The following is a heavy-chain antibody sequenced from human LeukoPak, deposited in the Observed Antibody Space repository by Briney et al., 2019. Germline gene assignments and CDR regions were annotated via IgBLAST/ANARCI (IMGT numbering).Heavy chain of an antibody. Sequence: SETLSLTCAVYGGSFSGYYWSWIRQPPGKGLEWIGEINHSGSTNYNPSLKSRVTISVDTSKNQFSLKLSSVTAADTAVYYCARITFGGFIAAHDAFDIWAKGTRVPVSS. D-gene: IGHD3-16*02. J-gene: IGHJ3*02. CDR1: GGSFSGYY. CDR2: INHSGST. CDR3: ARITFGGFIAAHDAFDI. V-gene: IGHV4-34*01.